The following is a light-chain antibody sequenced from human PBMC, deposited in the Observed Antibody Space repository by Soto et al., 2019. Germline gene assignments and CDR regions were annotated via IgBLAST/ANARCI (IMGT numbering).Light chain of an antibody. V-gene: IGKV1-12*01. J-gene: IGKJ5*01. CDR1: QGISTW. Sequence: SVWAPVEYKKTITCRASQGISTWLAWYQQKPGKAPKLLIYEASSLQSGVPSRFRGSGSGTDFTLTISSLQTEDSATYCCPQATSFPITFGQRARLEI. CDR3: PQATSFPIT. CDR2: EAS.